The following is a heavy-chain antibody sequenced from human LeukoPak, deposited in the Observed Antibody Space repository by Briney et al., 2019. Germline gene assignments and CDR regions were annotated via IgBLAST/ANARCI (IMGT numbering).Heavy chain of an antibody. J-gene: IGHJ4*02. V-gene: IGHV3-21*01. D-gene: IGHD6-13*01. CDR3: ARVTGLQLVQGLDY. CDR1: GFTFSSYS. Sequence: GGSLRLSCAASGFTFSSYSMNWVRQAPGKGLEWVASISSSSSSIYYADSVKGRFTISRDNAKNSLYLQMNSLRAEDTAVYYCARVTGLQLVQGLDYWGQGTLVTVSS. CDR2: ISSSSSSI.